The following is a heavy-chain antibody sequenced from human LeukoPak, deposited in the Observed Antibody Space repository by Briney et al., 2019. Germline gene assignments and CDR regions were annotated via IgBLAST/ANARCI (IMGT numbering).Heavy chain of an antibody. CDR3: ARGPPRITIFGVVIEYNWFDP. Sequence: SETLSLTCAVYGGSFSGYYWSWIRQPPGKGLEWIGEINHSGSTNYNPSLKSRVTISVDTSKNQFSLKLSSVTAADTAVYYRARGPPRITIFGVVIEYNWFDPWGQGTLVTVSS. CDR2: INHSGST. D-gene: IGHD3-3*01. V-gene: IGHV4-34*01. CDR1: GGSFSGYY. J-gene: IGHJ5*02.